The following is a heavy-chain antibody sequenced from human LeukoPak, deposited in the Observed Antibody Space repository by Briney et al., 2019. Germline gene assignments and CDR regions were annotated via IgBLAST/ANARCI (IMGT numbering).Heavy chain of an antibody. J-gene: IGHJ4*02. D-gene: IGHD6-19*01. CDR2: INHSGYT. Sequence: SETLSLTCAVSGVAFSNYYWSWVRQSPRKGLEWIGEINHSGYTNYNPSLKSRVTMSIDTSKNQFSLMLTSVTAADTAVYYCTRAVAGHPDWGQGTLVTVPS. CDR1: GVAFSNYY. V-gene: IGHV4-34*01. CDR3: TRAVAGHPD.